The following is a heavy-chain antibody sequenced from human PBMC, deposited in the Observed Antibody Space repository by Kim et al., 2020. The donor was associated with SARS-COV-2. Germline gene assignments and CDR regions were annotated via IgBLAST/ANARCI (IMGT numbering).Heavy chain of an antibody. CDR1: GFTFSSYG. V-gene: IGHV3-33*06. CDR2: IWYDGSNK. D-gene: IGHD6-6*01. Sequence: GGSLRLSCAASGFTFSSYGMHWVRQAPGKGLEWVAVIWYDGSNKYYADSVKGRFTISRDNSKNTLYLQMNSLRAEDTAVYYCAKVVQEYYYGMDVWGQGTTVTVSS. CDR3: AKVVQEYYYGMDV. J-gene: IGHJ6*02.